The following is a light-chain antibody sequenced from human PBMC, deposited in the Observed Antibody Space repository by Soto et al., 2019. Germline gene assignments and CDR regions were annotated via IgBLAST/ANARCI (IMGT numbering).Light chain of an antibody. CDR3: QQRSKWPIT. CDR1: ESVSPY. V-gene: IGKV3-11*01. CDR2: DAS. Sequence: ERVLTQSPATLSLSPEERATLSCKATESVSPYLARYQQKPGRAPRLLIYDASKRATGISARFSGSGSGTGFTLTISSLEPEDFAVYYCQQRSKWPITFGQRTRPAIK. J-gene: IGKJ5*01.